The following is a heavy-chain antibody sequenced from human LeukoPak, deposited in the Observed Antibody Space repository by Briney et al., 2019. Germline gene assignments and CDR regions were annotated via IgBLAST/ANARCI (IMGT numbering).Heavy chain of an antibody. CDR3: ARGEYYDFWSGSAYGMDV. V-gene: IGHV4-4*07. CDR1: GGSISSYY. CDR2: IYTSGST. Sequence: PSETLSLTCTVSGGSISSYYWSWIRQPAGKGLEWIGRIYTSGSTNYNPSLKSRVTMSVDTSKNQFSLKLSSVTAADTAVYYCARGEYYDFWSGSAYGMDVWGQGTTVTVSS. J-gene: IGHJ6*02. D-gene: IGHD3-3*01.